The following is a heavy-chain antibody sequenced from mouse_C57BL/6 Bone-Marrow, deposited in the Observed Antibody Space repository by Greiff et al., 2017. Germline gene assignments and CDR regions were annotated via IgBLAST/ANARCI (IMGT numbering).Heavy chain of an antibody. Sequence: EVQLQQSGPELVKPGASVQMSCKASGYTFTDYNMHWVKQSHGKSLEWIGYINPNNGGTSYNQKFKGKATLTVNKSSSTAYMELRSLTSEDSAVYYCARGGFITTVVAPLGYWGQGTTLTVSS. J-gene: IGHJ2*01. D-gene: IGHD1-1*01. CDR3: ARGGFITTVVAPLGY. V-gene: IGHV1-22*01. CDR2: INPNNGGT. CDR1: GYTFTDYN.